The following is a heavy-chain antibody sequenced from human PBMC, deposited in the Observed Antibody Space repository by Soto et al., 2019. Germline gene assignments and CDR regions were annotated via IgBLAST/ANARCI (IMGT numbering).Heavy chain of an antibody. Sequence: HVQLVQSGAEVKKPGASVKVSCKVSGYTLTELSMHWVRQAPGKGREWMGGFDPEDGETIYAQKFQGRVTMTEDTSTDTAYMELSSLRSEDTAVYYCATVEDGSYGVGWFDPWGQGTLVTVSS. V-gene: IGHV1-24*01. J-gene: IGHJ5*02. CDR3: ATVEDGSYGVGWFDP. CDR2: FDPEDGET. CDR1: GYTLTELS. D-gene: IGHD1-26*01.